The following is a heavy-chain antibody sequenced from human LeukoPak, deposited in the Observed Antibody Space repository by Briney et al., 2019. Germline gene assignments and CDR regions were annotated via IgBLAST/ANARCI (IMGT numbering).Heavy chain of an antibody. Sequence: PGRSLRLSCAASGFTFSSYGMHWVRQAPGKGLEWVAVISYDGSNKYYADSVKGRFTISRDNSKNTLYLQMNSLRAEDTAVYYCAKSLEDIVVVPAATPNYYYYGMDVWGQGTTVTVS. CDR1: GFTFSSYG. J-gene: IGHJ6*02. CDR3: AKSLEDIVVVPAATPNYYYYGMDV. CDR2: ISYDGSNK. V-gene: IGHV3-30*18. D-gene: IGHD2-2*01.